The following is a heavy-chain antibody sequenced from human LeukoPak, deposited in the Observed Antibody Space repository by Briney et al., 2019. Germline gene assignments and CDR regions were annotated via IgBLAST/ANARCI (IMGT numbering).Heavy chain of an antibody. V-gene: IGHV3-30*18. CDR1: GFPFSSYG. CDR3: AKDGPITYYYYGMDV. Sequence: GGSLRLSCAASGFPFSSYGMHWVRQAPGKGLEWVAVISYDGSNKYYADSVKGRFTISRDNSKNTLYLQMNGLRAEDTAVYYCAKDGPITYYYYGMDVWGQGTTVTVSS. J-gene: IGHJ6*02. CDR2: ISYDGSNK.